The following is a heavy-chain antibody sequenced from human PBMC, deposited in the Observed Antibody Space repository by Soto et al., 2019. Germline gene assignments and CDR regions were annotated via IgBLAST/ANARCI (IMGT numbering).Heavy chain of an antibody. CDR3: ARGMIVVVRGWFDP. CDR1: GGSFSGYY. CDR2: INHSGST. V-gene: IGHV4-34*01. Sequence: SETLSLTCAVYGGSFSGYYWSWIRQPPGKGLEWIGEINHSGSTNYNPSLKSRVTISVDTSKNQFSLKLSSVTAADTAVYYCARGMIVVVRGWFDPWGQGTLVTVSS. D-gene: IGHD3-22*01. J-gene: IGHJ5*02.